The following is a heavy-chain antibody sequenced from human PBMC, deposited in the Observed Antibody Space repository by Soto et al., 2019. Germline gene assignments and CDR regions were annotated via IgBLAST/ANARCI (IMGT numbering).Heavy chain of an antibody. CDR3: ARYCSGGSCYCGNWSDP. CDR1: GGSISSSY. Sequence: QVQLQESGPGLVKPSETLSLTCTVSGGSISSSYWTWIRQPPGMGLEWIGYIYYSGGTNYNPSLKSRVPISVHTSKNQFSLQVRSVTAADTAVYYCARYCSGGSCYCGNWSDPWGQGTLVTLSS. D-gene: IGHD2-15*01. J-gene: IGHJ5*02. CDR2: IYYSGGT. V-gene: IGHV4-59*01.